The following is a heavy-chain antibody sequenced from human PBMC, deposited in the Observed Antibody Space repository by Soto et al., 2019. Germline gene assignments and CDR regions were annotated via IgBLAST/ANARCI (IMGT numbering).Heavy chain of an antibody. D-gene: IGHD1-1*01. V-gene: IGHV4-34*01. Sequence: QVQLQQWGAGILKPSETLSLACAVYSGSFRGYSWTWIRHLPGRGLEWMGAVSHRGTTNYNPSLKSRVSISVDTSKNQFSLKLNSVTAADTGLYYCARGARPGSQLVITSATAKYFDWWGQGTPVTGSS. J-gene: IGHJ4*02. CDR3: ARGARPGSQLVITSATAKYFDW. CDR1: SGSFRGYS. CDR2: VSHRGTT.